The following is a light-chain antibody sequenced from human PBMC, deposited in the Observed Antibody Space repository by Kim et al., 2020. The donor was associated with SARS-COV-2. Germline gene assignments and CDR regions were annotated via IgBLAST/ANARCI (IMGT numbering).Light chain of an antibody. CDR1: QSISRS. Sequence: EILMTQSPATLSVFPGERATLSCRASQSISRSLAWYQQRPGQPPRLLIYGASTRATGVPLRFSGSGSGTDFTLTISSLQSEDFAVYFCQQYDTWLTFGGGTKLEI. J-gene: IGKJ4*01. V-gene: IGKV3-15*01. CDR3: QQYDTWLT. CDR2: GAS.